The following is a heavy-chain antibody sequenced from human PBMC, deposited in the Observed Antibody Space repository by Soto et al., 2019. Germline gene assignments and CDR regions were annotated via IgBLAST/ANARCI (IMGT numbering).Heavy chain of an antibody. CDR1: GVSISSDS. Sequence: SETLSLTCTVSGVSISSDSWSWIRQPPGKGLERIAYIYYSGSTNYNPPPKSRVAIKGDTSKNQFSLKLSSVTAADTAVYYCSRTVIGGFDYWGQGTLVTVS. V-gene: IGHV4-59*01. J-gene: IGHJ4*02. CDR2: IYYSGST. D-gene: IGHD3-16*02. CDR3: SRTVIGGFDY.